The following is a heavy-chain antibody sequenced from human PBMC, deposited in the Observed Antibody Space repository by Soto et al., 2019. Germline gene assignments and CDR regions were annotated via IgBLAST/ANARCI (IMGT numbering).Heavy chain of an antibody. Sequence: EEQLVESGGGLVQPGRSLRLSCAAAGFTFDDYAMHWVRQAPGKGLEWVSGISWNSGSIGYADSVKGRFTISRDNAKNSLYLQMNSLRAEDTALYYCVKDKTSRGWYGGRNWFDPWGQGTLVTVSS. D-gene: IGHD6-19*01. J-gene: IGHJ5*02. CDR3: VKDKTSRGWYGGRNWFDP. CDR1: GFTFDDYA. CDR2: ISWNSGSI. V-gene: IGHV3-9*01.